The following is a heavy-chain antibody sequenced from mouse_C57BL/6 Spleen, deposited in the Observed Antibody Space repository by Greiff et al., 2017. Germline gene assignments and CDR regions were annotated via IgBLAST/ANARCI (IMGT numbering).Heavy chain of an antibody. J-gene: IGHJ1*03. D-gene: IGHD1-1*01. CDR2: IYPGDGDT. CDR1: GYAFSSYW. V-gene: IGHV1-80*01. CDR3: AREGAYYGSSYEGYFDV. Sequence: QVQLKQSGAELVKPGASVKISCKASGYAFSSYWMNWVKQRPGKGLEWIGQIYPGDGDTNYNGKFKGKATLTADKSSSTAYMQRSSLTSEDSAVYFCAREGAYYGSSYEGYFDVWGTGTTVTVSS.